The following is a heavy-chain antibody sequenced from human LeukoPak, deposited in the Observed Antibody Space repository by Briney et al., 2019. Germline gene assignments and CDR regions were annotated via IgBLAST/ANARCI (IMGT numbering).Heavy chain of an antibody. Sequence: GGSLRLSCAASGFTFSSYAMHWVRQAPVKGLEWVAVISYDGSNKYYADSVKGRFTISRDNSKNTLYLQMNSLRAEDTAVYYCHLGATNGFDYWGQGTLVTVSS. CDR3: HLGATNGFDY. D-gene: IGHD1-26*01. CDR2: ISYDGSNK. V-gene: IGHV3-30-3*01. J-gene: IGHJ4*02. CDR1: GFTFSSYA.